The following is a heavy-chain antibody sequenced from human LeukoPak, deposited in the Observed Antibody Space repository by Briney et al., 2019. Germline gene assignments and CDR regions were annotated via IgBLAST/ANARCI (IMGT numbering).Heavy chain of an antibody. CDR2: IYHSGST. V-gene: IGHV4-30-2*01. Sequence: PSETLSLTCTVSGGSISSGGYYWSWIRQPPGKGLEWIGYIYHSGSTYYNPSLKSRVTISVDRSKNQFSLKLSSVTAADTAVHYCARENSSGWSFDYWGQGTLVTVSS. CDR3: ARENSSGWSFDY. D-gene: IGHD6-19*01. J-gene: IGHJ4*02. CDR1: GGSISSGGYY.